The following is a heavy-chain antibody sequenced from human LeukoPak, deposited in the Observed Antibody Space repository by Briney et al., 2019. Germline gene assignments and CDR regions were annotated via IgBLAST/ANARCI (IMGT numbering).Heavy chain of an antibody. J-gene: IGHJ4*02. Sequence: SETLSLTCAVYGGSFSGYYWSWIRQPPGKGLEWIGEINHSGSTNYNPSLKSRVTISVDTSKNQFSLKLSSVTAADTAVYYCARGRYSYGLTARGFDYWGQGTLVTVSS. CDR3: ARGRYSYGLTARGFDY. CDR2: INHSGST. V-gene: IGHV4-34*01. CDR1: GGSFSGYY. D-gene: IGHD5-18*01.